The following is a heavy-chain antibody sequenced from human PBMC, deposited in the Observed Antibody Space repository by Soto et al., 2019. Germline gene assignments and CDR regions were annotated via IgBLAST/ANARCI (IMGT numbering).Heavy chain of an antibody. CDR2: IYSGGST. D-gene: IGHD5-12*01. CDR1: GFTVSSNY. CDR3: ARVEMATINPYYYYYGMDV. V-gene: IGHV3-53*01. J-gene: IGHJ6*02. Sequence: PGGSLRLSCAASGFTVSSNYMSWVRQAPGKGLEWVSVIYSGGSTYYADSVKGRFTISRDNSKNTLYLQMNSLRAEDTAVYYCARVEMATINPYYYYYGMDVWGQGTTVTVSS.